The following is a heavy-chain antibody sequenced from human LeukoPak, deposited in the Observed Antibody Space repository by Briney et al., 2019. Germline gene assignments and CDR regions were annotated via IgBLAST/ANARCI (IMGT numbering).Heavy chain of an antibody. V-gene: IGHV3-21*04. D-gene: IGHD3-10*01. CDR3: ASSITMVRELYYMDV. J-gene: IGHJ6*03. CDR2: ISSSSSYI. Sequence: GGSLRLSCAASGFTFSSYSMNWVRQAPGKGLEWVSSISSSSSYIYYADSVKGRFTISRDNAKNSLYLQMNSLRAEDTAVYYCASSITMVRELYYMDVWGKGTTVTVSS. CDR1: GFTFSSYS.